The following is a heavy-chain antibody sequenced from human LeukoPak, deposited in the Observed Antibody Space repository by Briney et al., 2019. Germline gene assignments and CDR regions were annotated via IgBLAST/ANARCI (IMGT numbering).Heavy chain of an antibody. J-gene: IGHJ4*02. D-gene: IGHD5-24*01. Sequence: GGSLRLSCAASRFTLSRYVMHWVRQAPGEGLEWVAVISYDGSTKYYADRVKGRFTVSRDNSTSRLYLQRNSLRAEVTAVYYCAKEGRDGLNYDYWGQGTLVTVSS. V-gene: IGHV3-30*18. CDR1: RFTLSRYV. CDR3: AKEGRDGLNYDY. CDR2: ISYDGSTK.